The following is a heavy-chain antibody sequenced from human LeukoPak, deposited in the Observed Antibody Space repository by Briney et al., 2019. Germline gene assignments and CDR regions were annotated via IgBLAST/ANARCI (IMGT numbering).Heavy chain of an antibody. D-gene: IGHD3-22*01. Sequence: GGSLRLSCAASGFTFSSYWMSWVRQAPGKGLEWVANIKQDGSEKYYVDSVKGRFTISRDNAKNSLYLQMNSLRAEDTAVYYCARESPPGYYYDSSGYPDYWGQGTLVTVSS. V-gene: IGHV3-7*01. CDR1: GFTFSSYW. CDR2: IKQDGSEK. CDR3: ARESPPGYYYDSSGYPDY. J-gene: IGHJ4*02.